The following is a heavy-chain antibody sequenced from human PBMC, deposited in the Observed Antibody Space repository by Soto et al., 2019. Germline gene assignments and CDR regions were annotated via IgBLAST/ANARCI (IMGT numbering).Heavy chain of an antibody. CDR1: GFTFSNYA. J-gene: IGHJ4*02. CDR2: ISYGGSSK. CDR3: ARDRAHILGFGY. D-gene: IGHD2-8*02. V-gene: IGHV3-30-3*01. Sequence: QVQLVESGGGVVQPGRSLRLSCAASGFTFSNYAMHWVRQAPGKGLEWVAIISYGGSSKDYADSVKGRFTISRDDSKNTLYLEMASLRAEDTAVYYCARDRAHILGFGYWGQGTLVTVSS.